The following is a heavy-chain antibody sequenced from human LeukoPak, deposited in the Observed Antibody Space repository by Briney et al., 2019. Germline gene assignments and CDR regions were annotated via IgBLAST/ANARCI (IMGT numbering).Heavy chain of an antibody. J-gene: IGHJ4*02. CDR3: ARLSGTRYYFDY. Sequence: SETLSLTXTVSGGSISSYYWSWIRQPPGKGLEWIGYIYYSGSTNYNPSLKSRVTISVDTSKNQFSLKLSSVTAADTAVYYCARLSGTRYYFDYWGQGTLVTVSS. D-gene: IGHD1-7*01. CDR2: IYYSGST. V-gene: IGHV4-59*01. CDR1: GGSISSYY.